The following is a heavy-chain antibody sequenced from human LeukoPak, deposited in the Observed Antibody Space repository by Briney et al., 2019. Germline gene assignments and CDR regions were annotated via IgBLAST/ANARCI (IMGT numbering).Heavy chain of an antibody. D-gene: IGHD3-22*01. CDR2: IYISGST. J-gene: IGHJ4*02. Sequence: SETLSLTCTVSGGSISTNHYWNWIRQPAGKGLEWIGRIYISGSTNYNPSLQSRITVSVDTSKNQFSLKLSSVTAADTAVYYCARYYYDSSGYYSRFDYWGQGTLVTVSS. V-gene: IGHV4-4*07. CDR3: ARYYYDSSGYYSRFDY. CDR1: GGSISTNHY.